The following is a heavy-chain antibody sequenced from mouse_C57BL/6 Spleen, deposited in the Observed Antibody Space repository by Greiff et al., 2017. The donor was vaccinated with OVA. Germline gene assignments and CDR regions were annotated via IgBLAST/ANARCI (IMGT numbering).Heavy chain of an antibody. CDR2: IHPNSGST. D-gene: IGHD2-4*01. Sequence: VQLQQPGAELVKPGASVKLSCKASGYTFTSYWMHWVKQRPGQGLEWIGMIHPNSGSTNYNEKFKSKATLTVDKSSSTAYMQLSSLTSEDSSFYYCASSEDYDYYAIDYWGPGTSVTVSS. V-gene: IGHV1-64*01. J-gene: IGHJ4*01. CDR3: ASSEDYDYYAIDY. CDR1: GYTFTSYW.